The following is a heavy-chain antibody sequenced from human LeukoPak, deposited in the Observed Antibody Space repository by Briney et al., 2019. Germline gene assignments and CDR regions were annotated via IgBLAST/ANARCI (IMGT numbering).Heavy chain of an antibody. Sequence: GGSLRLSCAASGFTFSSHGMHWVRQDPGKGLEWVAFIRYDGTHKYYADSVKGRFTISRDNSKNTLYLQMNSLRAEDTAVYYCAKVSLPPTSGYDIYYFDYWGQGTLVTVSS. CDR3: AKVSLPPTSGYDIYYFDY. J-gene: IGHJ4*02. D-gene: IGHD5-12*01. CDR2: IRYDGTHK. V-gene: IGHV3-30*02. CDR1: GFTFSSHG.